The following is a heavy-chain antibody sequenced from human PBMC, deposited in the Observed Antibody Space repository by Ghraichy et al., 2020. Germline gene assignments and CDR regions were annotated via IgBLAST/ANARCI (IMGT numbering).Heavy chain of an antibody. CDR1: GFTLSSYR. J-gene: IGHJ6*02. CDR3: ARGSTVVRFYYYDGMDV. V-gene: IGHV3-48*02. D-gene: IGHD4-23*01. Sequence: LSLTCAGSGFTLSSYRMNWVRQSSGKGLEWVSYITSSSRTIFYADSVKGRFTISRDNAQNSLSLQLNSLRDEDTAVYYCARGSTVVRFYYYDGMDVWGQGTTVTVSS. CDR2: ITSSSRTI.